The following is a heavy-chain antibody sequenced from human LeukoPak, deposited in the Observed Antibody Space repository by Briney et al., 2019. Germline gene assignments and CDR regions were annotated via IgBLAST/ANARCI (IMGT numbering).Heavy chain of an antibody. V-gene: IGHV3-23*01. CDR2: ISGSGGST. J-gene: IGHJ6*02. Sequence: GGSLRLSCAASGSTFSSYAMSWVRQAPGKGLEWVSAISGSGGSTYYADSVKGRFTISRDNSKNTLYLQMNSLRAEDTAVYYCAKVTVVVPAPSYGMDVWGQGTTVTVSS. D-gene: IGHD2-2*01. CDR1: GSTFSSYA. CDR3: AKVTVVVPAPSYGMDV.